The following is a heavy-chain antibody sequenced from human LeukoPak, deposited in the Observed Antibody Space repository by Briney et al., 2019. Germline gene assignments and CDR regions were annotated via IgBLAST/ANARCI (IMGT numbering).Heavy chain of an antibody. D-gene: IGHD2-21*02. J-gene: IGHJ4*02. CDR1: GFTFNNHA. CDR3: AKGRVVTTSPLNY. V-gene: IGHV3-23*01. Sequence: EGSLRLSCAASGFTFNNHAMNWVRQAPGKGLEWVSSISGGGGSTNYADSVKGRFTISRDNSKNTLSLEMNSLGADDTAVYFCAKGRVVTTSPLNYWGQGTLVTVSS. CDR2: ISGGGGST.